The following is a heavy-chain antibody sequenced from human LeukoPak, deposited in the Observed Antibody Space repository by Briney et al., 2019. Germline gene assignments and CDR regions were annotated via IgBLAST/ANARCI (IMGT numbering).Heavy chain of an antibody. J-gene: IGHJ1*01. D-gene: IGHD6-13*01. V-gene: IGHV4-34*01. CDR1: GGSFSGYY. CDR2: INHSGST. CDR3: ARDSSSWSNEYFQH. Sequence: PSETLSLTCAVYGGSFSGYYWSWIRQPPGKGLEWIGEINHSGSTNYNPSLKSRVTISVDTSKNQFSLKLSSETAADTAVYYCARDSSSWSNEYFQHWGQGTLVTVSS.